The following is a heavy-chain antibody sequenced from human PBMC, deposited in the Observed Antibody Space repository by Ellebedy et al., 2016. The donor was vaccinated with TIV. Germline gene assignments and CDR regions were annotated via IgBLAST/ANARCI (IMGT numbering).Heavy chain of an antibody. CDR3: VKARDGGGSVDY. D-gene: IGHD5-24*01. Sequence: GESLKISCAASGFTVSYNHMSWVRQAPGKGLEWVPVIHSSGRTHYADSVKGRFTIPRDHSKNTLYLQVDNLRAEDTAVYYCVKARDGGGSVDYWGQGTLVTVSS. CDR1: GFTVSYNH. V-gene: IGHV3-66*01. CDR2: IHSSGRT. J-gene: IGHJ4*02.